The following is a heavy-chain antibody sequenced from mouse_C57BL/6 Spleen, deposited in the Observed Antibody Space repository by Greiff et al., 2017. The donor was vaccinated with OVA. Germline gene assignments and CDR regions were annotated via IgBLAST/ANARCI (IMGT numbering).Heavy chain of an antibody. Sequence: VQLQQPGAELVRPGSSVKLSCKASGYTFTSYWMHWVKQRPIQGLEWIGNIDPSDSETHYNQKFQDTATLTVDKSSSTAYMQLSSLTSEDSAVDYCARGTAQATDYAMDDGGQGTSVTVSS. J-gene: IGHJ4*01. CDR1: GYTFTSYW. D-gene: IGHD3-2*02. CDR3: ARGTAQATDYAMDD. CDR2: IDPSDSET. V-gene: IGHV1-52*01.